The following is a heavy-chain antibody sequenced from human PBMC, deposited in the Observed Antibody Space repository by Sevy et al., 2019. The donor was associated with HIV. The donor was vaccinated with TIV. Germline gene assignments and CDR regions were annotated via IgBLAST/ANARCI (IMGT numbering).Heavy chain of an antibody. V-gene: IGHV3-7*03. CDR3: AREDIRVAGIGYYFHS. CDR1: GFTFSSYW. D-gene: IGHD6-19*01. CDR2: IKKDGSEK. J-gene: IGHJ4*02. Sequence: GGSLRLSCAASGFTFSSYWMSWVRQAPGKGLEWVANIKKDGSEKYYVDSVKGRFTISRDNAKNSLYLQMNSLRVEDTAMYYCAREDIRVAGIGYYFHSWGQGTLVTVSS.